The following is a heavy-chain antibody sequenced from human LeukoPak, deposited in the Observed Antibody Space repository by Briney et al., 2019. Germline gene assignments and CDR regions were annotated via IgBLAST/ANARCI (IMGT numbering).Heavy chain of an antibody. V-gene: IGHV3-11*05. CDR2: ISTSGVYT. Sequence: PGGSLRLSCAASGFTFSDHYMRWLRQAPGKGLEWVSYISTSGVYTNYADSVKGRFTISRDDAKNSLYLQMNSLIAEDTAIYYFARDGASSPHYYWGQGTLVTVSS. CDR3: ARDGASSPHYY. D-gene: IGHD3-10*01. J-gene: IGHJ4*02. CDR1: GFTFSDHY.